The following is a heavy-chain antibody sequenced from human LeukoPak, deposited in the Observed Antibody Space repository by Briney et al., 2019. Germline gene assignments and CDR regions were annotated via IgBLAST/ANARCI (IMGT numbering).Heavy chain of an antibody. Sequence: GSLRLSCAASGFTFSSYWMSWVRQAPGKGLEWVANIKQDGSEKYYVDSVKGRFTISRDNAKNSLYLQMNSLRAEDTAVYYCASSSPIFGVAPGAFDIWGQGTMVTVSS. CDR2: IKQDGSEK. CDR1: GFTFSSYW. D-gene: IGHD3-3*01. CDR3: ASSSPIFGVAPGAFDI. J-gene: IGHJ3*02. V-gene: IGHV3-7*01.